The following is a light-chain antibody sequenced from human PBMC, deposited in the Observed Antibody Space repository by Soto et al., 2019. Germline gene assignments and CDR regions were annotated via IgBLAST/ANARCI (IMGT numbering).Light chain of an antibody. CDR2: EVS. J-gene: IGLJ1*01. CDR1: SSDVGDYNY. V-gene: IGLV2-14*01. CDR3: QSYDSSLSGSI. Sequence: QSVLTQPAFVSGSPGQSITISCTGTSSDVGDYNYVSWYQQNPGKAPKLMIYEVSNRPSGVSNRFSGSKSGNTASLTISGLQAEDEADYYCQSYDSSLSGSIFGTGTKVTVL.